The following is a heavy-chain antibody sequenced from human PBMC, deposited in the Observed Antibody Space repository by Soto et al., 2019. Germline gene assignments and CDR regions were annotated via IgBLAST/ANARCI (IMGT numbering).Heavy chain of an antibody. CDR1: GGTFSSYA. D-gene: IGHD6-13*01. CDR2: IIPIFGTA. V-gene: IGHV1-69*06. Sequence: SVKVSCKASGGTFSSYAISWVRQAPGQGLEWMGGIIPIFGTANYAQKFQGRVTITADKSTSTAYMELSSLKASDTAMYYCARDKAAAEHGYNWFDPWGQGTLVTVSS. J-gene: IGHJ5*02. CDR3: ARDKAAAEHGYNWFDP.